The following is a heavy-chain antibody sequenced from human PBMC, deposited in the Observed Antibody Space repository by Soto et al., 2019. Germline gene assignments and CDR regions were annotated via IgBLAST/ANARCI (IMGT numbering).Heavy chain of an antibody. D-gene: IGHD4-17*01. CDR1: GGSISGYY. Sequence: SETLSLTCAVYGGSISGYYWSWIRQPPGKGLEWIGEINHSGSTNYNPSLKSRVTISVDTSKDQFSLKLSSVTAADTAVYYCARSQTTVTSYDYWGQGTLVTVSS. J-gene: IGHJ4*02. CDR2: INHSGST. V-gene: IGHV4-34*01. CDR3: ARSQTTVTSYDY.